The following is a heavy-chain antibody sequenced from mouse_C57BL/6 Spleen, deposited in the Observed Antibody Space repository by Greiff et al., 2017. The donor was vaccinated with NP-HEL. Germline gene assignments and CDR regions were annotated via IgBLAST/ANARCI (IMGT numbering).Heavy chain of an antibody. D-gene: IGHD1-1*01. CDR2: IYPGDGDT. CDR3: ARPGNYYGSSFPLAY. Sequence: QVQLQQSGPELVKPGASVKISCKASGYAFSSSWMNWVKQRPGKGLEWIGRIYPGDGDTNYNGKFKGKATLTADKSSSTAYMQLSRLTSEDSAVYVSARPGNYYGSSFPLAYWGQGTLVTVSA. CDR1: GYAFSSSW. V-gene: IGHV1-82*01. J-gene: IGHJ3*01.